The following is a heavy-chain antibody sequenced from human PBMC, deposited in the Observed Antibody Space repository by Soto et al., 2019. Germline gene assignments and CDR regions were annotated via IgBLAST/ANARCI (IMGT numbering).Heavy chain of an antibody. D-gene: IGHD1-26*01. J-gene: IGHJ6*02. V-gene: IGHV3-7*03. CDR3: ARDHLILPAHDFFYGSDD. CDR1: GFTFSMYS. Sequence: AGGSLRLSCEVSGFTFSMYSMSWVRQSPGKGLEWVAKIPQDGVDGHYADSVKGRFTISRDNGKNSLYLQLNNLRAEDTAVYYCARDHLILPAHDFFYGSDDWGRGATDTVS. CDR2: IPQDGVDG.